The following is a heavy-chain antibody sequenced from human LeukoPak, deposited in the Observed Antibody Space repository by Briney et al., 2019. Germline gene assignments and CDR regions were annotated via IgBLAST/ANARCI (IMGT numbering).Heavy chain of an antibody. J-gene: IGHJ4*02. V-gene: IGHV1-24*01. CDR1: GYTLTELS. CDR3: ATAGIQLWFALFDY. Sequence: ASVKVSCKVSGYTLTELSMHWVRQAPGKGLEWMGGFDPEDGETIYAQKFQGRVTMTEHTSTDTAYMELSSLRSEDTAVYYCATAGIQLWFALFDYWGQGTLVTVSS. D-gene: IGHD5-18*01. CDR2: FDPEDGET.